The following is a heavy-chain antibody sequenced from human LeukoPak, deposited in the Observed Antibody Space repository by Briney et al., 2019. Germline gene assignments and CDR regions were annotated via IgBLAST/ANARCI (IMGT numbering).Heavy chain of an antibody. Sequence: PGRSLRLSCAASGFTFSSYAMHWVRQAPGKGLEWVAVISYDGSNKYYADSVKGRFTISRDNSKNTLYLQMNSLRAEDTAVYYCAKDLPNYYGSAIDYWGQGTLVTVSS. J-gene: IGHJ4*02. CDR3: AKDLPNYYGSAIDY. D-gene: IGHD3-10*01. CDR2: ISYDGSNK. V-gene: IGHV3-30*04. CDR1: GFTFSSYA.